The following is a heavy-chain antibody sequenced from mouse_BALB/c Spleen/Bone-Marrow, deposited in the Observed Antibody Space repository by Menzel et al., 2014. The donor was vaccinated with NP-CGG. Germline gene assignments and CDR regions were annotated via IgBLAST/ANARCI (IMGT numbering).Heavy chain of an antibody. CDR1: GYTFSSYW. CDR2: ILPGSGST. Sequence: LVESGAELMRPGASVKISCKATGYTFSSYWIEWVKQRPGHGLEWIGEILPGSGSTSYNEKFKGKARFTADTSSNTAYMQLSSLTSEDSAVYYCARCRDWYFDVWGAGTTVTVSS. CDR3: ARCRDWYFDV. J-gene: IGHJ1*01. V-gene: IGHV1-9*01.